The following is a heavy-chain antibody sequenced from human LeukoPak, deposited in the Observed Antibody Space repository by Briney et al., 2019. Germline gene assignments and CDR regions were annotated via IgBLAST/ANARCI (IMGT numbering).Heavy chain of an antibody. CDR3: ARMTGPVVTASYYFDY. V-gene: IGHV1-2*02. D-gene: IGHD2-21*02. CDR2: INLNSGGT. J-gene: IGHJ4*02. CDR1: GYTFTDYY. Sequence: ASVKVSCKASGYTFTDYYMHWVRQAPGQGLEWMGWINLNSGGTNYAQKFPGRVTMTRDTSISTAYMELSRLRSDDTAVYYCARMTGPVVTASYYFDYWGQGTLVTVSS.